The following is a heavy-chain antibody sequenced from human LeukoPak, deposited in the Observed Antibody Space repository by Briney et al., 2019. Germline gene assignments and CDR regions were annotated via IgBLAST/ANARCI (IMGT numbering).Heavy chain of an antibody. CDR2: IYYSGST. CDR1: GGSISSYY. D-gene: IGHD4-17*01. CDR3: ARASPLDYGDYVLAFGI. Sequence: SETLSLTCTVSGGSISSYYWSWIRQPPGKGLEWIGYIYYSGSTNYNPSLKSRVTISVDTSKNQFSLKLSSVTAADTAVYYCARASPLDYGDYVLAFGIWGQGTMVTVSS. J-gene: IGHJ3*02. V-gene: IGHV4-59*01.